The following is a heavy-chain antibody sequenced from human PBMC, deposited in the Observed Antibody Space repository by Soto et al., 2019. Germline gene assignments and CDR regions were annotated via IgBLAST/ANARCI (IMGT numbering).Heavy chain of an antibody. V-gene: IGHV1-46*03. CDR1: GYTFTSYY. Sequence: ASVKVSCKASGYTFTSYYMHWVRQAPGQGLEWMGIINPSGGSTSYAQKFQGRVTMTRDKSTSTVYMELSSLRSEDTAVYYCARGYCSSTSCYDAFDIWGQGTMVTVSS. CDR3: ARGYCSSTSCYDAFDI. D-gene: IGHD2-2*01. CDR2: INPSGGST. J-gene: IGHJ3*02.